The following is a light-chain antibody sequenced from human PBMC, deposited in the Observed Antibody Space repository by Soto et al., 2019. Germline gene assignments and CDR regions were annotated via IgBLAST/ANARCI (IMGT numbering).Light chain of an antibody. CDR2: GAS. J-gene: IGKJ5*01. Sequence: EIVLTQSPGTLSLSPGERATLSCRASQSVSSSYLAWYQQKPGQAPRLLIYGASSRATGIPDRFSGSGSGTDFPLTISRLEPEDFAVYYCQQYGSSPTITFGLGTRLEIK. V-gene: IGKV3-20*01. CDR3: QQYGSSPTIT. CDR1: QSVSSSY.